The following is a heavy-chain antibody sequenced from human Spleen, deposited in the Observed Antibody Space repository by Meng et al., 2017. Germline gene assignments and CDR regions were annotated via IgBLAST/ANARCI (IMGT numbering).Heavy chain of an antibody. D-gene: IGHD3-22*01. Sequence: QVQLRESGPALVKPSETLSLTCAVSGDSITNHNWWAWVRQPPGKGLEWIGEINHSGSTNYNPSLKSRVTISVDTSKNQFSLKLSSVTAADTAVYYCARIPDYDTSASWGQGTLVTVSS. CDR2: INHSGST. CDR3: ARIPDYDTSAS. CDR1: GDSITNHNW. J-gene: IGHJ5*02. V-gene: IGHV4-4*02.